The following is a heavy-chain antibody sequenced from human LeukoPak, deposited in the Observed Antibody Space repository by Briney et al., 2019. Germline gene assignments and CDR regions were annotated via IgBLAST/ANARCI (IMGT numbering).Heavy chain of an antibody. D-gene: IGHD3-10*01. CDR3: AREGHGSGSLAWDY. V-gene: IGHV3-48*04. J-gene: IGHJ4*02. CDR1: GFTFSSYS. Sequence: GGSPRLSCAASGFTFSSYSMNWVRQAPGKGLEWVSSISSSGSTIYYADSVKGRFTISRDNAKNSLHLQMNSLRAEDTAVYYCAREGHGSGSLAWDYWGQGTLVTVSS. CDR2: ISSSGSTI.